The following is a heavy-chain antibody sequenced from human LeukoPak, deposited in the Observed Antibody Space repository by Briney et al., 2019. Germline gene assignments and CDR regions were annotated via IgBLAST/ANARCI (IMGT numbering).Heavy chain of an antibody. Sequence: GGSLRLSCAASGFTFSSYWMSWVRQAPGKGLEWVANIKQDGSEKYYVDSAKGRFTISRDNAKNSLYLQMNSLRAEDTAVYYCAYDSSGYYYPDYWGQGTLVTVSS. CDR1: GFTFSSYW. CDR3: AYDSSGYYYPDY. CDR2: IKQDGSEK. D-gene: IGHD3-22*01. V-gene: IGHV3-7*05. J-gene: IGHJ4*02.